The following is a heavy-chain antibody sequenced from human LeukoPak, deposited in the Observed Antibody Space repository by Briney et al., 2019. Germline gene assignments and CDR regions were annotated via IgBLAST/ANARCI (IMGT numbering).Heavy chain of an antibody. CDR3: AKDGSGTTLYYYYGMDV. J-gene: IGHJ6*02. CDR1: GFTFSSYG. CDR2: ISYDGSNK. Sequence: PGGSLRLSCAASGFTFSSYGMHWVRQAPGKGLEWVAVISYDGSNKYYADSVKGRFTISRDNSKNTLYLQMNSLRAEDTAVNYCAKDGSGTTLYYYYGMDVWGQGTTVTVSS. V-gene: IGHV3-30*18. D-gene: IGHD2-15*01.